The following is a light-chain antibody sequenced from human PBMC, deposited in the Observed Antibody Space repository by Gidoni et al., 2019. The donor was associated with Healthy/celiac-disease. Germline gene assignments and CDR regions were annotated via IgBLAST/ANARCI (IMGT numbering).Light chain of an antibody. CDR1: QSVSSY. J-gene: IGKJ4*01. V-gene: IGKV3-11*01. CDR3: QQRSNWPLG. Sequence: EIVLTQSPATLSLSPGERATLSCRASQSVSSYLAWYQQKPGQAPRLLIYDASNRATGIPARFRGSGSGTDFTLTISSLEPEDFAVYYCQQRSNWPLGFXGXTKVEIK. CDR2: DAS.